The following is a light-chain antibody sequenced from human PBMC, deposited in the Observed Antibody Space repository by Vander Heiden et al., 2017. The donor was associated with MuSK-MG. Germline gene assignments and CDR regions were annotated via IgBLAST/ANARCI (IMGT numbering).Light chain of an antibody. CDR3: EAWDDSMNSYV. CDR2: ANN. CDR1: SSNIVSQY. Sequence: QSVLTQPPSASETPGQRVTISCSGSSSNIVSQYVYWYQQLPGTAPKLLIYANNQRPSGVPDRFSGSKSGTTASLTISGLHAEDEAEYYCEAWDDSMNSYVFGTGTKVTVL. J-gene: IGLJ1*01. V-gene: IGLV1-47*01.